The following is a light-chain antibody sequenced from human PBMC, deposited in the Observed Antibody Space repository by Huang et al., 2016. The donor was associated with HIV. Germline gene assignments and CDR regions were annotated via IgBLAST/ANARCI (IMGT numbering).Light chain of an antibody. CDR3: QQYNSYSLT. V-gene: IGKV1-5*03. Sequence: DIQMTQSPFTLSASVGDRVTITCRASQSISTWLAWYQQKPGKAPKRLIYKASSLESGVPSMFSGSASGTYFTLTISSLQPDDFATYYCQQYNSYSLTFGQGTKVEIK. CDR1: QSISTW. CDR2: KAS. J-gene: IGKJ1*01.